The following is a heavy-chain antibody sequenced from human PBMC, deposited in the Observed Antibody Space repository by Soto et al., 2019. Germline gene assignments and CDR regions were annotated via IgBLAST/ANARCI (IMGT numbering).Heavy chain of an antibody. CDR1: GGSISSYY. V-gene: IGHV4-4*07. J-gene: IGHJ6*02. D-gene: IGHD3-10*01. CDR2: IYTSGST. CDR3: ARSLMVRGDPYYYYGMDV. Sequence: SETLSLTCTVSGGSISSYYWSWIRQPAGKGLEWIGRIYTSGSTNYNPSLKSRVTMSVDTSKNQFSLKLSSVTAADTAVYYCARSLMVRGDPYYYYGMDVWGQGTTATVSS.